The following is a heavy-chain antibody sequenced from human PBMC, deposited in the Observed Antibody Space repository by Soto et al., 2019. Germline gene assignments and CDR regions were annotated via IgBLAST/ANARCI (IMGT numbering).Heavy chain of an antibody. D-gene: IGHD6-13*01. J-gene: IGHJ6*02. CDR1: GFTFSSYA. CDR2: ISYDGSNK. V-gene: IGHV3-30-3*01. Sequence: GGSLRLSCAASGFTFSSYAMHWVRQAPGKGLEWVAVISYDGSNKYYADSVKGRFTISRDNSKNTLYLQMNSLRAEDTAVYYCAREWYSSSWYTTPGQNYGMDVWGQGTTVTVSS. CDR3: AREWYSSSWYTTPGQNYGMDV.